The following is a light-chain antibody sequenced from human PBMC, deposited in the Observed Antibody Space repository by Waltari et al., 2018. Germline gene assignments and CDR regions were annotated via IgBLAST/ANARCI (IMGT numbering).Light chain of an antibody. V-gene: IGKV3-20*01. CDR3: QHYVRLPAT. Sequence: ETVLTQSPGTLSLSPGERATLSCRASQSVGRSLAWYQQKPGQAPRLLIYGASSRATGIPDRFSSSGSGTDFSLTISRLEPEDFAVYYCQHYVRLPATFGQGTKVEIK. J-gene: IGKJ1*01. CDR2: GAS. CDR1: QSVGRS.